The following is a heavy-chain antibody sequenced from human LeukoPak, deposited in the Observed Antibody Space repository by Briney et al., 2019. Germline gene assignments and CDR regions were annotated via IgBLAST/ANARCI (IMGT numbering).Heavy chain of an antibody. D-gene: IGHD3-22*01. CDR2: ISGSGGST. J-gene: IGHJ4*02. CDR1: GFTFSSYA. Sequence: GGSLRLSCAASGFTFSSYAMSWVRQAPGKGLEWVSAISGSGGSTYYADSVKGRLTISRDNSKNTLYLRMNSLRAEDTAVYYCAKEWKDSSGYYYYFDYWGQGTLVTVSS. CDR3: AKEWKDSSGYYYYFDY. V-gene: IGHV3-23*01.